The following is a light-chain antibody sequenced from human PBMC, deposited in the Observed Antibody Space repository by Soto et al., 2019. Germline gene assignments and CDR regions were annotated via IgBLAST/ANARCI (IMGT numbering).Light chain of an antibody. J-gene: IGKJ2*01. CDR1: QSLLHSNGYNY. CDR2: LGS. V-gene: IGKV2-28*01. CDR3: MQALQTPPT. Sequence: IVMTQSPLSLPVTPGEPASISCRSSQSLLHSNGYNYLDWYLQKPGQSPQLLIYLGSNRASWVPDRFSGSGSGTDFTLKISRVEAEDVGVYYCMQALQTPPTFGQGTKLEIK.